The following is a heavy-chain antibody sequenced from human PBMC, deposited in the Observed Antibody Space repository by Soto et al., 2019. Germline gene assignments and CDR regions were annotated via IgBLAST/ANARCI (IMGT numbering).Heavy chain of an antibody. CDR2: INHSGNT. CDR1: GASLSDNY. Sequence: SETLSLTCAVYGASLSDNYCNWLRQPPGKGLEWIGEINHSGNTNYNPSLRSRVTISIDTSKNQLSLNLRSVSAADTAVYYCARGRGEFDAWGRGTPVTVSS. D-gene: IGHD2-21*01. CDR3: ARGRGEFDA. J-gene: IGHJ5*02. V-gene: IGHV4-34*01.